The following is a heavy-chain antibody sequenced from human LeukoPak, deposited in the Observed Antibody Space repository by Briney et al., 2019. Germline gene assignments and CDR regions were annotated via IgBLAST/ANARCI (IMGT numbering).Heavy chain of an antibody. CDR3: ASSGRGYSYGFYAFDI. V-gene: IGHV1-69*04. CDR1: GGTFSSYA. Sequence: SVKVSFKASGGTFSSYAISWVRQAPGQGLEWMGRIIPILGIANYAQKFQGRVTITADKSTSTAYMELSSLRSEDTAVYYCASSGRGYSYGFYAFDIWGQGTMVTVSS. D-gene: IGHD5-18*01. CDR2: IIPILGIA. J-gene: IGHJ3*02.